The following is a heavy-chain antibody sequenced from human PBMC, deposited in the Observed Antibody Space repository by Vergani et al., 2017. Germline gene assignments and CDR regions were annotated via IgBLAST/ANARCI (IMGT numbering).Heavy chain of an antibody. CDR1: GGSISSYY. D-gene: IGHD5-18*01. CDR2: IYYSGST. J-gene: IGHJ5*02. Sequence: QVQLQESGPGLVKPSETLSLTCTVSGGSISSYYWSWIRQPPGKGLEWIGYIYYSGSTNYNPSLKSRVTISVVTSKNQFSLKLSSVTAADTAVYYCARDPDTAMAPGWFDPWGQGTLVTVSS. V-gene: IGHV4-59*01. CDR3: ARDPDTAMAPGWFDP.